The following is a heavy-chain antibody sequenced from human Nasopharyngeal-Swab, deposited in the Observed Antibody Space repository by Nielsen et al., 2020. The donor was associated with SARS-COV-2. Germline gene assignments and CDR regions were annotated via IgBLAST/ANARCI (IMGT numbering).Heavy chain of an antibody. CDR2: IVVGSGNT. CDR1: GFTFTSSA. V-gene: IGHV1-58*01. D-gene: IGHD6-13*01. J-gene: IGHJ4*02. Sequence: SVKVSCKASGFTFTSSAVQWVRQARGQRLEWIGWIVVGSGNTNYAQKFQERVTITRDMSTSTAYMELRSLRSDDTAVYYCARDRALYSSSWYYWGQGTLVTVSS. CDR3: ARDRALYSSSWYY.